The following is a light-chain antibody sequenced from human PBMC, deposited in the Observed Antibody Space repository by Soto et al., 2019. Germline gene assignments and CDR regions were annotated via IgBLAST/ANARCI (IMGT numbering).Light chain of an antibody. CDR3: QQYDSSPYT. J-gene: IGKJ2*01. CDR1: QSISTTS. Sequence: EIVLTQSPGTLSLSPGERATLSCRASQSISTTSLAWYQQKPGQSPRFLIYGASTRAAGIPDRFSGYGSGTDFTLRISRLEPEDFAVYFCQQYDSSPYTFGQGTKLDIK. CDR2: GAS. V-gene: IGKV3-20*01.